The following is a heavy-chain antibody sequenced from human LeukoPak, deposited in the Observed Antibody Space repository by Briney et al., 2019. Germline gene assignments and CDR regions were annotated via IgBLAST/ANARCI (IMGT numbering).Heavy chain of an antibody. CDR2: ISSSSSYI. V-gene: IGHV3-21*01. CDR1: GFTFSSYS. J-gene: IGHJ4*02. D-gene: IGHD1-26*01. CDR3: ARASGSYPFDY. Sequence: GGSLRLSCAASGFTFSSYSMNWVRQAPGKGLEWVSSISSSSSYIYYADSVKGRFTISRDNAKNSLYLQMNSLRAEDTAVYYCARASGSYPFDYWGQGALVTVSS.